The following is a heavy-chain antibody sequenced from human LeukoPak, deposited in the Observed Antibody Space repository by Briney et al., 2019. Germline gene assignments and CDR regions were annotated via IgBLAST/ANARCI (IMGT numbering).Heavy chain of an antibody. J-gene: IGHJ4*02. CDR1: GGSISSYY. CDR2: IYYSGST. V-gene: IGHV4-59*01. CDR3: ARGFGRDGYNLDYFDY. Sequence: SETLSLTCTVSGGSISSYYWSWIRRPPGKGLEWIGYIYYSGSTNYNPSLKSRVTISVDTSKNQFSLKLSSVTAADTAVYYCARGFGRDGYNLDYFDYWGQGTLVTVSS. D-gene: IGHD5-24*01.